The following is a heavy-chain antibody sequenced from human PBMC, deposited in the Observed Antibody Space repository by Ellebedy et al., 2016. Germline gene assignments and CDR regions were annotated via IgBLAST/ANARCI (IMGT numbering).Heavy chain of an antibody. D-gene: IGHD3-22*01. J-gene: IGHJ4*02. Sequence: SETLSLTCAVYGGSFSGYYWSWIRQPPGKGLEWIGEINHSGSTNYNPSLKSRVTISIDTSKNQFSLKLSSVTAADTAVYYCARGSYDSSGYYYRKHVPFDYWGQGTLVTVSS. V-gene: IGHV4-34*01. CDR3: ARGSYDSSGYYYRKHVPFDY. CDR2: INHSGST. CDR1: GGSFSGYY.